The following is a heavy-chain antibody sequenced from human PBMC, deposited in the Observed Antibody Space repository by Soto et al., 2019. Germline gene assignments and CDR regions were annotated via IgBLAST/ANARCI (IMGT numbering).Heavy chain of an antibody. D-gene: IGHD3-10*01. J-gene: IGHJ3*02. V-gene: IGHV4-31*03. Sequence: QVQLQESGPGLVKPSQTLSLTCTVSGGSISSGGYFWSWIRQHPGKGLEWIGDINYSGSTYSNPSLKSRDTISVDTSKNQFSLKLSSVTVADTAVYYCARDILLWFGELPPRAHDAFDIWGQGTMVTVSS. CDR1: GGSISSGGYF. CDR3: ARDILLWFGELPPRAHDAFDI. CDR2: INYSGST.